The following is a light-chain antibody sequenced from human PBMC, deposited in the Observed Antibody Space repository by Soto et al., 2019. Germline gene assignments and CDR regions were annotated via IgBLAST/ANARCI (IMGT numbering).Light chain of an antibody. CDR1: QSISTK. Sequence: EIVMTQSPANLSVSPGERATLSCRASQSISTKLAWYQQKPGQAPRVLIYGASTRATGIPARFSGSGSGTVFTLTISSLQSEDFAVYHCQHYNDWPPTWTFGQGTRVEIK. CDR2: GAS. J-gene: IGKJ1*01. CDR3: QHYNDWPPTWT. V-gene: IGKV3-15*01.